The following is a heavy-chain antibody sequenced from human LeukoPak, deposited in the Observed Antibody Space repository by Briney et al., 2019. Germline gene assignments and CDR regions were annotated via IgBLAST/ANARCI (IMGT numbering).Heavy chain of an antibody. J-gene: IGHJ2*01. CDR2: IYPGDSDT. D-gene: IGHD4-11*01. CDR1: GYSFTSYW. CDR3: ARQPTATSNNNGWYFDL. Sequence: GESLKISCKGSGYSFTSYWIGWVRQMPGKGLEWMGIIYPGDSDTRYSPSFQGQVTISADRSISTAYLQWSSLKASDTAMYYCARQPTATSNNNGWYFDLWGRGTLVTVSS. V-gene: IGHV5-51*01.